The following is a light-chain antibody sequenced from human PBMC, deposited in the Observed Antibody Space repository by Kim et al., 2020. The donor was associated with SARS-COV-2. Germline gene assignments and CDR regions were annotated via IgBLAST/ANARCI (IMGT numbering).Light chain of an antibody. CDR1: SSDVGSYNY. J-gene: IGLJ2*01. V-gene: IGLV2-14*03. Sequence: QTITISCTGTSSDVGSYNYVSWHQQHPGKAPKLMIYDVSSRPSGVSHRFSGSKSGNTASLTISGLQAEDDVDYYCSSYTSSSTLVFGGGTQLTV. CDR3: SSYTSSSTLV. CDR2: DVS.